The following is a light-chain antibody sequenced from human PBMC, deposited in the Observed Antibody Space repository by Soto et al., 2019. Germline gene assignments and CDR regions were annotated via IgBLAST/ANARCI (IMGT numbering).Light chain of an antibody. J-gene: IGLJ1*01. CDR2: EVR. Sequence: QSASVSGSPGQSITVSCTGTSSDVGLYDYVSWFQQHPGKSPKLIIYEVRHRPSGVSSRFSGSKSGNTASLTISGLQTEDEADYYCSSYTTVFTYVFGTGTKLTVL. CDR3: SSYTTVFTYV. CDR1: SSDVGLYDY. V-gene: IGLV2-14*01.